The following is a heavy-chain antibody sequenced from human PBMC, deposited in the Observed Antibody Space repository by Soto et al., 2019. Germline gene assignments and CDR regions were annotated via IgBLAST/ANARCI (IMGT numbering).Heavy chain of an antibody. V-gene: IGHV3-30*18. CDR3: AKDMRLELRDYYYYYGMDV. Sequence: ESGGGVVQPGRSLRLSCAASGFTFSSYGMHWVRQAPGKGLEWVAVISYDGSNKYYADSVKGRFTISRDNSKNTLYLQMNSLRAEDTAVYYCAKDMRLELRDYYYYYGMDVWGQGTTVTVSS. CDR1: GFTFSSYG. CDR2: ISYDGSNK. J-gene: IGHJ6*02. D-gene: IGHD1-7*01.